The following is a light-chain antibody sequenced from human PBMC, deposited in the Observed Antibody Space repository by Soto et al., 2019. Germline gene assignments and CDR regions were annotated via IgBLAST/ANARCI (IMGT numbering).Light chain of an antibody. CDR1: ALPKKY. CDR3: YSTDSSANQEV. Sequence: SYELTQPPSVSVSPGQTARITCSGDALPKKYAYWYQQKSGQAPVLVIYEDSKRPSEIPERFSGSSSGTMATLTISGAQVEDEADYYCYSTDSSANQEVFGGGTKLTVL. V-gene: IGLV3-10*01. CDR2: EDS. J-gene: IGLJ2*01.